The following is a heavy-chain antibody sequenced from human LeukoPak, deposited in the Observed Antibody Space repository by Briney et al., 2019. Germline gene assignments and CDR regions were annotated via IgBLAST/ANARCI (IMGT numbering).Heavy chain of an antibody. CDR1: GFTVSSNY. CDR3: ARDVVGATYGGGGFDY. D-gene: IGHD1-26*01. J-gene: IGHJ4*02. V-gene: IGHV3-21*01. CDR2: ISSSSSYI. Sequence: GGSLRLSCAASGFTVSSNYMSWVRQAPGKGLEWVSSISSSSSYIYYADSVKGRFTISRDNAKNSLYLQMNSLRAEDTAVYYCARDVVGATYGGGGFDYWGQGTLVTVSS.